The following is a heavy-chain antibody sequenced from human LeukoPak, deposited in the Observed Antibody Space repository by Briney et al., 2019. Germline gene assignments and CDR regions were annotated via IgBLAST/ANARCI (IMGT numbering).Heavy chain of an antibody. J-gene: IGHJ4*02. CDR2: IYYSGST. CDR1: GGSISSYY. D-gene: IGHD2-2*01. Sequence: PSETLSLTCTVSGGSISSYYWSWIRQPPGKGLEWIGYIYYSGSTNYNPSLKSRVTISVDTSKNQFSLKLSSVTAADTAAYYCARGHCSSTSCYVFDYWGQGTLVTVSS. CDR3: ARGHCSSTSCYVFDY. V-gene: IGHV4-59*01.